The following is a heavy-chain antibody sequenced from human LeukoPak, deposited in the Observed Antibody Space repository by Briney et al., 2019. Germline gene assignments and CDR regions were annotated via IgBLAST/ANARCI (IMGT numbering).Heavy chain of an antibody. D-gene: IGHD3-10*01. J-gene: IGHJ4*02. CDR3: ARERMVRGVIEGIDY. V-gene: IGHV4-30-4*08. Sequence: SETLSLTCTVSGGSISSSSYYWSWIRQPPGKGLEWIGYIYYSGSTYYNPSLKSRVTISVDTSKNQFSLKLSSVTAADTAVYYCARERMVRGVIEGIDYWGQGTLVTVSS. CDR2: IYYSGST. CDR1: GGSISSSSYY.